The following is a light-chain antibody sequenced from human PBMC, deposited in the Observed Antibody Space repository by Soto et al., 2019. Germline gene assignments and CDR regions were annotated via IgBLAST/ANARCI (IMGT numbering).Light chain of an antibody. J-gene: IGKJ2*01. CDR2: GAS. CDR3: QQYNNWPLYT. Sequence: EIVMTQSPATLSVSPGERATLSCRASQSVSSNLAWYQQKPGQAPRLLIYGASTRATGSPARFSGSGSGTEFTLTISSLQSEDLAVYYCQQYNNWPLYTFGQGTKLEIK. CDR1: QSVSSN. V-gene: IGKV3-15*01.